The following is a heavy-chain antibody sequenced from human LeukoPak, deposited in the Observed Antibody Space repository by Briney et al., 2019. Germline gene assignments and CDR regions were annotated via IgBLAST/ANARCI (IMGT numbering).Heavy chain of an antibody. Sequence: SETLSLTRTVSGVSISSGGYSWSWIRQPPGKGLEWIGYIYHSGSTYYNPSLKSRVTISVDRSKNQFSLKLSTVTAADTAVYYCARDKQQLVASGGYYYYGMGVWGQGTTVTVSS. CDR3: ARDKQQLVASGGYYYYGMGV. D-gene: IGHD6-13*01. J-gene: IGHJ6*02. CDR2: IYHSGST. V-gene: IGHV4-30-2*01. CDR1: GVSISSGGYS.